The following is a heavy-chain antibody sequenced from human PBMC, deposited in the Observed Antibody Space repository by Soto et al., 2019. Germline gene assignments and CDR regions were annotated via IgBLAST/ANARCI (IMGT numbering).Heavy chain of an antibody. Sequence: GGSLRLSCAASGFTFSNYAVTWVRQAPGKGLEWVSTISGSGGITYYADSVKGRFTISRDNSKNTLYLQMNSLRAEDTAVYYCAKDQGSSWYEIDYWGQGTLVTFSS. J-gene: IGHJ4*02. CDR2: ISGSGGIT. D-gene: IGHD6-13*01. CDR3: AKDQGSSWYEIDY. CDR1: GFTFSNYA. V-gene: IGHV3-23*01.